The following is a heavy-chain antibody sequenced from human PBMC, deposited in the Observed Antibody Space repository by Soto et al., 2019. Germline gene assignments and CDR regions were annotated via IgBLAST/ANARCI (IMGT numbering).Heavy chain of an antibody. CDR3: ASEGPFGELYYFDY. CDR2: IIPILGIA. D-gene: IGHD3-10*01. V-gene: IGHV1-69*02. Sequence: QVQLVQSGAEVKKPGSSVKVSCKASGGTFSSYTISWVRQAPGQGLEWMGRIIPILGIANYAQKFQGRVTITADKSTSTAYMELSGLRSEDTAVYYCASEGPFGELYYFDYWGQGTLVTVSS. CDR1: GGTFSSYT. J-gene: IGHJ4*02.